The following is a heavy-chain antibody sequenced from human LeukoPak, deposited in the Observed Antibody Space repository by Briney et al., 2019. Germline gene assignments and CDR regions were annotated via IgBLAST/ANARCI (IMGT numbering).Heavy chain of an antibody. CDR2: IYYSGSS. Sequence: KTSGTLSLTCTVSGGSISSSFYYWGWIRQPPGKGLEWIGSIYYSGSSYYNPSLKSRVTISIDTSKNQFSLKVTSVTAADTAVYYCASRSGSYWSFFDYWGQGTLVTVSS. D-gene: IGHD1-26*01. CDR1: GGSISSSFYY. V-gene: IGHV4-39*07. CDR3: ASRSGSYWSFFDY. J-gene: IGHJ4*02.